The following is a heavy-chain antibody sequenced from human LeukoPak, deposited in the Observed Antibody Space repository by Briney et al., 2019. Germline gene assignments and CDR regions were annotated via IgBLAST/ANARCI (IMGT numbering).Heavy chain of an antibody. J-gene: IGHJ3*02. CDR1: GGSTSSYY. V-gene: IGHV4-59*08. CDR2: IYYSGST. CDR3: ARRLVAFDI. Sequence: SETLSLTCTVSGGSTSSYYWSWIRQPPGKGLEWIGYIYYSGSTNYNPSLKSRVTISVDTSKNQFSLKRSSVTAADTAVYYCARRLVAFDIWGQGTMVTVSS.